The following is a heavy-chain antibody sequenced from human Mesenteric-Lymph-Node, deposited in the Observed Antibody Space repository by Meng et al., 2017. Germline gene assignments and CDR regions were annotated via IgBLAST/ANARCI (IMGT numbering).Heavy chain of an antibody. Sequence: GESLKISCAASGFTFSSYAMHWVRQAPGKGLEWVAVISYDGSNKYYADSVKGRFTISRDNSKNTLYLQMNSLRAEDTAVYYCARDTAMVIDYYYGMDVWGQGTMVTVSS. CDR2: ISYDGSNK. V-gene: IGHV3-30*04. CDR1: GFTFSSYA. J-gene: IGHJ6*02. CDR3: ARDTAMVIDYYYGMDV. D-gene: IGHD5-18*01.